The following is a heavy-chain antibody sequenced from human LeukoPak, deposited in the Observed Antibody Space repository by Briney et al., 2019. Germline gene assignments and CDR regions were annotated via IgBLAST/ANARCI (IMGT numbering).Heavy chain of an antibody. Sequence: GGSLRLSCGASGFSFSSNWMSWVRQAPGRGLEWVANIKQDGSEKHYVDSVKGRFTISRDNGKNSLYLQMNSLRAEDTAVYYCARVRHGSGSNLDYWGQGTLVTVSS. J-gene: IGHJ4*02. V-gene: IGHV3-7*01. CDR3: ARVRHGSGSNLDY. CDR1: GFSFSSNW. D-gene: IGHD3-10*01. CDR2: IKQDGSEK.